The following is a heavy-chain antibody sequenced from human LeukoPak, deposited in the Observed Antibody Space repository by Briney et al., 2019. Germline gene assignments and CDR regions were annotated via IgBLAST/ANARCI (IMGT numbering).Heavy chain of an antibody. J-gene: IGHJ4*02. CDR3: ARRFPFDSSGYYLDY. CDR2: ISSSSSYT. V-gene: IGHV3-11*03. CDR1: GFTFSDYY. D-gene: IGHD3-22*01. Sequence: GGSLRLSCAPSGFTFSDYYMSWIRQAPGKGLEWVSYISSSSSYTNYADSVKGRFTISRDNAKNSLYLQMNSLRAEDTAVYYCARRFPFDSSGYYLDYWGQGTLVTVSS.